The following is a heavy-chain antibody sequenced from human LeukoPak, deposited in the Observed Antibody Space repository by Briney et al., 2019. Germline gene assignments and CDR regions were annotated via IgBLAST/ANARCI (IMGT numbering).Heavy chain of an antibody. D-gene: IGHD1-1*01. J-gene: IGHJ4*02. Sequence: HPGGSLRLSCAPSGFTFSTYVMSWVRQAPGKGLEWVSAISGSGGSTYYADSVKGRFTISRDNSKNTLYLQMNSLGADDTAVYYCAKGNWRYFDYWGQGTLVTVSS. V-gene: IGHV3-23*01. CDR3: AKGNWRYFDY. CDR1: GFTFSTYV. CDR2: ISGSGGST.